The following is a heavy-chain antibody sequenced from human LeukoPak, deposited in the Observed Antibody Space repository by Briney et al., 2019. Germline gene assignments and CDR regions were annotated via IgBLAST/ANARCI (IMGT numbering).Heavy chain of an antibody. CDR1: GFTLENYA. CDR3: ASDFDWSTGI. V-gene: IGHV3-23*01. D-gene: IGHD3-9*01. CDR2: ISNSEVSSITESGDGT. J-gene: IGHJ3*02. Sequence: GGSLRLSCGASGFTLENYAINWVRQAPGKGLEWVSAISNSEVSSITESGDGTYHADSVKGRFTISRDNAKNSVFLQMNSLTVEDTAVYYCASDFDWSTGIWGQGTMVTVSS.